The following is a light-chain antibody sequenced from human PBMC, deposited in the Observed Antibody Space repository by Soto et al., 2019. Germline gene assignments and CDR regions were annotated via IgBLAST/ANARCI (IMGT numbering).Light chain of an antibody. V-gene: IGLV1-36*01. CDR2: YDD. J-gene: IGLJ2*01. Sequence: QLVLTQPPSVSGAPRQRVTISCYGSSSNIGNYAVEWYQQLPGKAPKVLVYYDDLLPPGVSDRFSGSKSGTSASLAIGGLQSEDEADYYCAAWDDRLKAVIFGGGTKLTVL. CDR3: AAWDDRLKAVI. CDR1: SSNIGNYA.